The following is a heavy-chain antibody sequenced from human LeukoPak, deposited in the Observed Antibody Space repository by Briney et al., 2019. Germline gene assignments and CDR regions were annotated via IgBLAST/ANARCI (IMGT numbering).Heavy chain of an antibody. D-gene: IGHD5-18*01. V-gene: IGHV1-2*02. Sequence: ASVKVSCKASGYTFTGYYMHWVRQAPGQGLEWMGWINPNSGGTNYAQKFQGRVTMTRDTSISTAYMELSRLRSDDTAVYYCARGEWIQLRLRQKPLFDYWGQGTLVTVSS. CDR1: GYTFTGYY. CDR2: INPNSGGT. J-gene: IGHJ4*02. CDR3: ARGEWIQLRLRQKPLFDY.